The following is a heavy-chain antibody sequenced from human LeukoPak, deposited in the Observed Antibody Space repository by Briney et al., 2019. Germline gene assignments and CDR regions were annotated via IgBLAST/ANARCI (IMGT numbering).Heavy chain of an antibody. J-gene: IGHJ5*02. CDR3: AREDTGFDP. CDR2: IKQDGSEK. V-gene: IGHV3-7*01. CDR1: RFTFSSYW. Sequence: GGSLRLSCAASRFTFSSYWMSWVRQAPGKGLEWVANIKQDGSEKYYVDSVKGRFTISRDNAKNSLYLQMNSLRAEDTAVYYCAREDTGFDPWGQGTLVTVSS.